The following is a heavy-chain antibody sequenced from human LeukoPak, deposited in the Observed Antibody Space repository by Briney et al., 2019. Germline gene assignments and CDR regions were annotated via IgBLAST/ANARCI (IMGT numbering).Heavy chain of an antibody. Sequence: GGSHRLSCAASGFTLSNAWTRWARQAPGKGLEWVGCIKSKTEGGTRDYAAPVKGRFTIQSDDSKNTLYLQMNSLKTEDTAVYYCTTEGDCSGGSCYQGYWGQGTLVTVSS. V-gene: IGHV3-15*01. J-gene: IGHJ4*02. CDR1: GFTLSNAW. CDR3: TTEGDCSGGSCYQGY. CDR2: IKSKTEGGTR. D-gene: IGHD2-15*01.